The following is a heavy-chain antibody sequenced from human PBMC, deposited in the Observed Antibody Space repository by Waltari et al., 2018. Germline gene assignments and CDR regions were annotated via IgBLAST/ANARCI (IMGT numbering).Heavy chain of an antibody. CDR3: ARGPSFLSAYSSGWPHFDN. CDR2: ISGNNCET. V-gene: IGHV1-18*01. J-gene: IGHJ4*02. CDR1: GYTFSNFG. D-gene: IGHD6-19*01. Sequence: QVQLVQSGPEVKKPGASVKVSCKASGYTFSNFGISWVRQAPGQGPEWMGWISGNNCETSYAQKFQGRGTMTTDTPTNTAYMELRSLRSDDTAVYYCARGPSFLSAYSSGWPHFDNWGQGTLVTVSS.